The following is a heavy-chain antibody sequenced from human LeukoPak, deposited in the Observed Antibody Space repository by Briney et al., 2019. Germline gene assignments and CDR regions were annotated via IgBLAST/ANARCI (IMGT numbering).Heavy chain of an antibody. V-gene: IGHV4-39*01. CDR1: GGSISSSSYY. Sequence: SETLSLTCTVSGGSISSSSYYWGWIRQPPGKGLEWIGSIYYSGSTYYNPSLKSRVTISVDTSKNQFSLKLSSVTAADTAVYYCAKYGSGWYFDDWGQGTLVTVSS. D-gene: IGHD6-19*01. CDR2: IYYSGST. J-gene: IGHJ4*02. CDR3: AKYGSGWYFDD.